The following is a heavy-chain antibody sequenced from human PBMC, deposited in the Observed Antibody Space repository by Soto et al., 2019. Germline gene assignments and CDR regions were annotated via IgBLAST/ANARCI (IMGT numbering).Heavy chain of an antibody. D-gene: IGHD6-6*01. CDR2: VHHSGST. J-gene: IGHJ4*02. V-gene: IGHV4-34*01. Sequence: SETLSLTCSVYGASFSGYYCSWIRQSPGKGLEWIGGVHHSGSTHYNPSLKSRLTFSIDEAQSQFYMMLTSATAADTALYFCARGHSTSGYDSWGQGSLVTVSS. CDR1: GASFSGYY. CDR3: ARGHSTSGYDS.